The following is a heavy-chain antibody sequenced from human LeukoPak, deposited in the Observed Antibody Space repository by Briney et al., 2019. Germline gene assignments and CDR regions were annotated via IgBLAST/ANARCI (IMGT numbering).Heavy chain of an antibody. J-gene: IGHJ3*01. D-gene: IGHD2-2*01. CDR1: GFTFSTHW. Sequence: GGSLRLSCAASGFTFSTHWMSWVRQASGKGLEWVANIKEDGSDKYYVDSVKGRFTISRDNAKNSLSLQMHSLRDEDKAVYYCVRDQGYCTSASCRGDAFDVWGQGSMVSVSS. CDR2: IKEDGSDK. V-gene: IGHV3-7*01. CDR3: VRDQGYCTSASCRGDAFDV.